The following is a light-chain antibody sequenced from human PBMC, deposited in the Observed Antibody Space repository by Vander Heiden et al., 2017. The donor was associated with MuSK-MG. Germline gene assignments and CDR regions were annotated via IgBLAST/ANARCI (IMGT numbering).Light chain of an antibody. J-gene: IGLJ3*02. V-gene: IGLV3-25*02. CDR2: KDK. Sequence: SYELTQPPSMSVSPGQTARITCSGDALPKKYVDWYQQKPGQAPLLVIYKDKERPSGIPERFSGSTSGNTATLTISGAQAEEGADYYCRSEDSSASVLVFGGGTKLTVL. CDR3: RSEDSSASVLV. CDR1: ALPKKY.